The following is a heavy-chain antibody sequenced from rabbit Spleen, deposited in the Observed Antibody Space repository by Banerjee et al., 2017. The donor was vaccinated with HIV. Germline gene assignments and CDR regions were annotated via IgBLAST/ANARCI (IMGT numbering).Heavy chain of an antibody. D-gene: IGHD6-1*01. CDR2: MHAGGDVI. CDR1: GFSFSSSYY. CDR3: VRAPRNYGYSGWLHGMDL. J-gene: IGHJ6*01. V-gene: IGHV1S40*01. Sequence: QSLEESGGDLVKPGASLTLTCTASGFSFSSSYYMCWVRQAPGKGLVWIGCMHAGGDVIYFATWTRGRFTISKSSSSTVTLQMPSLTGADTAAYFCVRAPRNYGYSGWLHGMDLCGPGSLVTVS.